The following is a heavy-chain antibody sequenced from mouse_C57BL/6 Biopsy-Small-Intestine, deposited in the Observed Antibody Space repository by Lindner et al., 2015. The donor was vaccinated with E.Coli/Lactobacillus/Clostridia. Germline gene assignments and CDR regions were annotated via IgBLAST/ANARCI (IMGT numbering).Heavy chain of an antibody. CDR1: GFTFSDYG. Sequence: VQLQESGGGLVKPGGSLKLPCAASGFTFSDYGMHWVRQAPEKGLEWVAYISSGSSTIYYADTVKGRFTISRDNAKNTLFLQMTSLRSEDTAMYYCARRATVVARYFDVWGTGTTVTVSS. CDR2: ISSGSSTI. D-gene: IGHD1-1*01. J-gene: IGHJ1*03. V-gene: IGHV5-17*01. CDR3: ARRATVVARYFDV.